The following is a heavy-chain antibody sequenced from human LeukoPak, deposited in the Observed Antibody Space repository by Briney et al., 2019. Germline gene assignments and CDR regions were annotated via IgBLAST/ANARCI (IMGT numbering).Heavy chain of an antibody. Sequence: GGSLRLSCVDSGFTFSSYWMNWARQAPGKGLEWVANINHNGNVNYYVDSVKGRFTISRDNAKNSLYLQMSNLRAEDTAVYFCARGGGLDVWGQGATVTVSS. CDR1: GFTFSSYW. CDR3: ARGGGLDV. CDR2: INHNGNVN. D-gene: IGHD3-16*01. J-gene: IGHJ6*02. V-gene: IGHV3-7*03.